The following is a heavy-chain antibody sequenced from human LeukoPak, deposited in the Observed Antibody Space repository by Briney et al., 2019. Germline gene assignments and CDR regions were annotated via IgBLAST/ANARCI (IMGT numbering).Heavy chain of an antibody. Sequence: ASVKVSCKASGYTFTSYYMHWVRQAPGQGLEWMGWINPNSGGTNYAQKFQGRVTMTRDTSISTAYMELSRLRSDDTAVYYCARAEEKSTYCTNGVCYTPYFDYWGQGTLVTVSS. V-gene: IGHV1-2*02. J-gene: IGHJ4*02. CDR2: INPNSGGT. CDR3: ARAEEKSTYCTNGVCYTPYFDY. D-gene: IGHD2-8*01. CDR1: GYTFTSYY.